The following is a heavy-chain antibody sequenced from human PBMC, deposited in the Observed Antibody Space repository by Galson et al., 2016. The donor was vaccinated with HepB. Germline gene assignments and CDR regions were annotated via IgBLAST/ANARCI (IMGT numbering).Heavy chain of an antibody. CDR1: GGFTSSYY. J-gene: IGHJ5*01. CDR3: ARGLGRRLRLGELSLYRRFDS. Sequence: SETLSLTCTVSGGFTSSYYWSWIRQPPGKALEWIGYVSYSGTTNYNPSLKSRLTISADTSKNQFSLKLSSVTTADTAVYYCARGLGRRLRLGELSLYRRFDSWGQGTLVTVSS. V-gene: IGHV4-59*01. D-gene: IGHD3-16*02. CDR2: VSYSGTT.